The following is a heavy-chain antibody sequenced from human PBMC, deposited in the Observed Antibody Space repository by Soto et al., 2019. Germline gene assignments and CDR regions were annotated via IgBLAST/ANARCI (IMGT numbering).Heavy chain of an antibody. CDR1: GFTFSSYG. J-gene: IGHJ4*02. Sequence: SGGSLRLSCAASGFTFSSYGMHWVRQAPGKGLEWVAVISYDGSNKYYADSVKGRFTISRDNSKNTLYLQMNSLRAEDTAVYYCAKGVILAGNVDYWGQGTLVTAPQ. D-gene: IGHD6-19*01. CDR3: AKGVILAGNVDY. CDR2: ISYDGSNK. V-gene: IGHV3-30*18.